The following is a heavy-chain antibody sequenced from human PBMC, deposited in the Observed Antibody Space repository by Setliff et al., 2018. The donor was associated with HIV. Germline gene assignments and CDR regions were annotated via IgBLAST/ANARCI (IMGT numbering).Heavy chain of an antibody. D-gene: IGHD3-10*01. Sequence: PGGSLRLSCAASGFTFSSYWMHWVRQAPGKGLVWVSCINNDGSSTNYANSVKGRITVSRGNAKNTLYLQMNILRPEDTAVYFCATHYYGSWSYSKGYDYGGQGTLVT. J-gene: IGHJ4*02. V-gene: IGHV3-74*01. CDR1: GFTFSSYW. CDR2: INNDGSST. CDR3: ATHYYGSWSYSKGYDY.